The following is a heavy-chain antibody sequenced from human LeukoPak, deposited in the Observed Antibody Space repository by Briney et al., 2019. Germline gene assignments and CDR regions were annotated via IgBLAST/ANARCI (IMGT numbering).Heavy chain of an antibody. Sequence: GASVNVSCKASGYTFTGNYMHWVRQAPGQGLEWMGWINPNSGGTNYAQKFQGRVTMTRDTSSGTAYMELNRLRSDDTAVYYCARGSYDSSDFAYFHHWGQGTLVTVSS. D-gene: IGHD3-22*01. J-gene: IGHJ1*01. V-gene: IGHV1-2*02. CDR3: ARGSYDSSDFAYFHH. CDR1: GYTFTGNY. CDR2: INPNSGGT.